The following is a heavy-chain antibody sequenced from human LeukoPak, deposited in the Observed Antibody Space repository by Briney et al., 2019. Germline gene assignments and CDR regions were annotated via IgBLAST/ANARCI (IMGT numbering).Heavy chain of an antibody. D-gene: IGHD1-20*01. CDR2: ISYSGST. CDR1: GGSISSGDYY. V-gene: IGHV4-30-4*08. CDR3: ARDRRTNWNGPNFDY. J-gene: IGHJ4*02. Sequence: SQTLSLTCTVSGGSISSGDYYWSWIRQPPGKGLEWIGYISYSGSTYYNPSLKSRVTISLGTSKNQFSLRLSSVTAADTAVYYCARDRRTNWNGPNFDYWGQGTLVTASS.